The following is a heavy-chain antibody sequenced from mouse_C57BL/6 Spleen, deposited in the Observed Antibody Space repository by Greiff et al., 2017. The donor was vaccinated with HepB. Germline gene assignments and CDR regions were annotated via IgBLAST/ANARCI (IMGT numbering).Heavy chain of an antibody. D-gene: IGHD1-1*01. CDR1: GYTFTSYW. CDR2: IYPGNSDT. Sequence: EVQLQQSGTVLARPGASVKMSCKTSGYTFTSYWMHWVKQRPGQGLEWIGAIYPGNSDTSYNQKFKGKAKLTAVTSASTAYMELSSLTNEDSAVYYCTREGGSSMAWFAYWGQGTLVTVSA. V-gene: IGHV1-5*01. CDR3: TREGGSSMAWFAY. J-gene: IGHJ3*01.